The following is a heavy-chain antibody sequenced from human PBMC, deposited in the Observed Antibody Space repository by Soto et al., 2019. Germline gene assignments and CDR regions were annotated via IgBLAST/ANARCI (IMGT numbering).Heavy chain of an antibody. CDR3: AKALYSSMAPRVFDT. CDR2: ISGRGSDT. V-gene: IGHV3-23*01. D-gene: IGHD2-15*01. CDR1: GFPFSSYA. J-gene: IGHJ4*02. Sequence: EVQLLDSGGGLVQPGGSLRLSCAASGFPFSSYAMDWVRQAPGKGLEWVSGISGRGSDTFYADSVRGRFTISKDHSNNTLYLHMSSLRAEDTAIYYCAKALYSSMAPRVFDTWGQGTLVTVSS.